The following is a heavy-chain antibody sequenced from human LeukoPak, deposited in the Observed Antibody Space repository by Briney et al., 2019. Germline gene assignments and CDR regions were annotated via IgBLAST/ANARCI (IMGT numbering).Heavy chain of an antibody. V-gene: IGHV7-4-1*02. CDR1: GYTFTSYA. J-gene: IGHJ5*02. CDR2: INTDTGNP. D-gene: IGHD2-15*01. Sequence: GASVKVSCKASGYTFTSYAMNWVRQAPGQGLEWMGWINTDTGNPTYAQGFTGRFVFSLDTSVSTAYLQISSLKAEDTAVYYCARSPPQDIVVVVAATPWFDPWGQGTLVTVSS. CDR3: ARSPPQDIVVVVAATPWFDP.